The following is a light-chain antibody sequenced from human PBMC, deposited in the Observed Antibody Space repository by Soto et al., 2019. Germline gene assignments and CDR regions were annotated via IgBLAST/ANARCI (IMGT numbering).Light chain of an antibody. J-gene: IGLJ1*01. Sequence: QTVLTQPASVSGSPGQSITISCTGTSSDVGGYNFVSWYQQHPGRAPKLLIYEVSRRPSGVSNRFSGSRSGDMASLTISGLQDEDEADYYCYSYRGYYPRVIGTGNKVTVL. CDR2: EVS. CDR1: SSDVGGYNF. CDR3: YSYRGYYPRV. V-gene: IGLV2-14*01.